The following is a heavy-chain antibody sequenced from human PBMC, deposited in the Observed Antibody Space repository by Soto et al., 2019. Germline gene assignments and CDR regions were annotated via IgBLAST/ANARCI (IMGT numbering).Heavy chain of an antibody. CDR3: ASERRITMVRGAYYYMDV. V-gene: IGHV1-18*01. D-gene: IGHD3-10*01. CDR2: ISAYNGNT. CDR1: GYTFTSYG. Sequence: GASVKVSCKASGYTFTSYGISWMRQAPGQGLEWMGWISAYNGNTNYAQKLQGRVTMTTDTSTSTAYMELRSLRSDDTAVYYCASERRITMVRGAYYYMDVWGKGTTVTVSS. J-gene: IGHJ6*03.